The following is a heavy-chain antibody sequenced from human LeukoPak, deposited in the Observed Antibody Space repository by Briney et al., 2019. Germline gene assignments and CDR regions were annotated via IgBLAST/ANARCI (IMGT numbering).Heavy chain of an antibody. Sequence: GGSLRLSCAASGFTFDDYAMHWVRQAPGKGLEWVSAISGSGGSTYYADSVKGRFTISRDNSKNTLYLQMNSLRAEDTAVYYCAKDLQADSSGYYLVAVDYWGQGTLVTVSS. CDR3: AKDLQADSSGYYLVAVDY. CDR2: ISGSGGST. CDR1: GFTFDDYA. J-gene: IGHJ4*02. D-gene: IGHD3-22*01. V-gene: IGHV3-23*01.